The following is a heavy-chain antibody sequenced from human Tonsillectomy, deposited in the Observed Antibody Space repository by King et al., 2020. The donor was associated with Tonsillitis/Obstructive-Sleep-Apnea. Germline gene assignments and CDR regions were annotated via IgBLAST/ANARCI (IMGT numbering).Heavy chain of an antibody. CDR2: IWYDGSNK. Sequence: VQLVESGGGVVQPGRSLRLSCAASGFTFSTYGMHWVRQAPGKGLEWVAVIWYDGSNKYYADSVKGRFTISRANSKNTLYMQMNSLRAGDTAVYYCAGSSKLGRVVVPVAIDYWGQGTLVTVSS. D-gene: IGHD2-2*02. CDR3: AGSSKLGRVVVPVAIDY. CDR1: GFTFSTYG. V-gene: IGHV3-33*01. J-gene: IGHJ4*02.